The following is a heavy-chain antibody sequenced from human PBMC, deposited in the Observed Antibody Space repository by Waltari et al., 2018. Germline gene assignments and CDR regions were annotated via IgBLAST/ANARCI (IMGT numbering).Heavy chain of an antibody. CDR1: GGSISSVGYY. CDR2: IYYSGST. Sequence: QVQLQESGPGLVKPSQTLSLTCTVSGGSISSVGYYWSWIRPHPGKGLEWIGYIYYSGSTYYNPSLKSRVTISVDTSKNQFSLKLSSVTAADTAVYYCARGRTERGVRPKDYFDYWGQGTLVTVSS. V-gene: IGHV4-31*03. CDR3: ARGRTERGVRPKDYFDY. J-gene: IGHJ4*02. D-gene: IGHD3-10*01.